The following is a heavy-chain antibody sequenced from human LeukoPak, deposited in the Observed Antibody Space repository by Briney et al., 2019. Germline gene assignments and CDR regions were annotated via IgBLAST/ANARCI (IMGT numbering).Heavy chain of an antibody. J-gene: IGHJ5*02. Sequence: SETLSLTCAVYGGSFSGYYWSWIRQPPGKGLEWIGEINHSGSTYYNPSLKSRVTISVDTSKNQFSLKLSSVTAADTAVYYCARGGACGGDCYPPYNWFDPWGQGTLVTVSS. CDR1: GGSFSGYY. CDR3: ARGGACGGDCYPPYNWFDP. D-gene: IGHD2-21*02. V-gene: IGHV4-34*01. CDR2: INHSGST.